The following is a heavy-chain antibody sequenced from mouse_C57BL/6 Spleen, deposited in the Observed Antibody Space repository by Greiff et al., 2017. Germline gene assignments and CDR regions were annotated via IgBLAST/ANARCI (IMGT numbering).Heavy chain of an antibody. V-gene: IGHV1-69*01. CDR2: IDPSDSYT. Sequence: QVQLQQPGAELVMPGASVKLSCKASGYTFTSYWMHWVKQRPGQGLEWIGEIDPSDSYTNYNQKFKGKSTLTVDKSSSTAYMQLSSLTSGDSAVYYCAVTTVVATGAMDYWGQGTSVTVSS. CDR1: GYTFTSYW. D-gene: IGHD1-1*01. CDR3: AVTTVVATGAMDY. J-gene: IGHJ4*01.